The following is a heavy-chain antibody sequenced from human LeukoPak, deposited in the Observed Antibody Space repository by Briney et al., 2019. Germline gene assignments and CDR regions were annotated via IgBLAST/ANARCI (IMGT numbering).Heavy chain of an antibody. CDR3: ARSGIGWYDWFDP. D-gene: IGHD6-19*01. V-gene: IGHV3-21*01. CDR2: IGSTRSYI. CDR1: GFTFSNYS. Sequence: GGSLRLSCAASGFTFSNYSMNWVRQAPGKGLEWVSLIGSTRSYIYYADSVKGRFTISRDNAKNSLYLQMNSLRAEDTAMYHCARSGIGWYDWFDPWGQGTLVIASS. J-gene: IGHJ5*02.